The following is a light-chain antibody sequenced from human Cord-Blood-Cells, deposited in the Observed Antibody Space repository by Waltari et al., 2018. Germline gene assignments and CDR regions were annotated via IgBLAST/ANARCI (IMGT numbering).Light chain of an antibody. CDR3: AAWDDSLSGRV. CDR2: SNT. V-gene: IGLV1-47*01. CDR1: SSNIGSNY. J-gene: IGLJ3*02. Sequence: QSVLTQPPSASGTPGQRFTISCSGSSSNIGSNYVYWYQQLPGTAPKLLIYSNTQRPSGVPDRFSGSKSGTSASLAISGLRSEDEADYYCAAWDDSLSGRVFGGGTKLTVL.